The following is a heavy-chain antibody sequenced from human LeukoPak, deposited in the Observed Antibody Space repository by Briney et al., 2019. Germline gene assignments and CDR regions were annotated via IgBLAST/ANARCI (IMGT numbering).Heavy chain of an antibody. CDR3: ARRRSGYCSGGSCSVDSSFDY. D-gene: IGHD2-15*01. CDR1: GGSISSSSYY. V-gene: IGHV4-39*01. J-gene: IGHJ4*02. CDR2: INYSGST. Sequence: PSETLSLTCTVSGGSISSSSYYWGCIRQPPGKGLEWIGSINYSGSTYYNPSLKSRVTISVDTSKNQFSLKLSSVTAADTAVYYCARRRSGYCSGGSCSVDSSFDYWGQGTLVTVSS.